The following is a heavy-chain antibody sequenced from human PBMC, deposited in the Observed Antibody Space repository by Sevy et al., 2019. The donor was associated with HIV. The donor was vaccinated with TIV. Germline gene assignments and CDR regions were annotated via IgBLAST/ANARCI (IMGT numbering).Heavy chain of an antibody. J-gene: IGHJ3*02. CDR3: ARDWGPTVTTRAFDI. D-gene: IGHD4-17*01. V-gene: IGHV4-4*02. CDR1: GGSISSSNW. CDR2: IYHVGGT. Sequence: SETLSLTCAVSGGSISSSNWWSWVRQPPGKGLEWIGEIYHVGGTNYNPSLKSRVTISVDKSKTQFSLKLSSVTAADTAVYYCARDWGPTVTTRAFDIWGQGTMVTVSS.